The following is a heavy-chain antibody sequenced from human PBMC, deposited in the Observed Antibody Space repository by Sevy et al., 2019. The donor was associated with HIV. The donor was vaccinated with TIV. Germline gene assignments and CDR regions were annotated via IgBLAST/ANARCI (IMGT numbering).Heavy chain of an antibody. CDR2: INPSGGST. CDR1: GYTFSSYY. Sequence: ASVKVSCKASGYTFSSYYMHWVRQAPGQGLEWMGIINPSGGSTSYAQKFQGRVTMTRDTSTSTVYMELSSLRSEDTAIYYCARDLTIFGVIPDYWGQGTLVAVSS. CDR3: ARDLTIFGVIPDY. V-gene: IGHV1-46*01. J-gene: IGHJ4*02. D-gene: IGHD3-3*01.